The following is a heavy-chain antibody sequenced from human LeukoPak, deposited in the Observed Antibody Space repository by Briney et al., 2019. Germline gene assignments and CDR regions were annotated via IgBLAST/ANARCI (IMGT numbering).Heavy chain of an antibody. Sequence: ASVKVSCKASGYTFTSYDINWVRQAPGKGLEWMGGFDPEDGETIYAQKFQGRVTMTEDTSTDTAYMELSSLRSEDTAVYYCATTLGGSYRYWYFDLWGRGTLVTVSS. J-gene: IGHJ2*01. CDR2: FDPEDGET. CDR1: GYTFTSYD. CDR3: ATTLGGSYRYWYFDL. V-gene: IGHV1-24*01. D-gene: IGHD1-26*01.